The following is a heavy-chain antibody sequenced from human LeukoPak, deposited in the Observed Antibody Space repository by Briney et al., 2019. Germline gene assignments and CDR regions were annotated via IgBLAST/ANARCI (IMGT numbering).Heavy chain of an antibody. CDR2: LTCDGSNK. J-gene: IGHJ4*02. CDR3: AKVKRWLAPYFDY. D-gene: IGHD6-19*01. Sequence: GGSLRLSCSASGFTFSSCSMQGVRQAPATGREWVAGLTCDGSNKYYADSGKSRFTISRDNSKNTLYLQMNSLRAEDTAVYYCAKVKRWLAPYFDYWGQGTLVTVSS. V-gene: IGHV3-30*18. CDR1: GFTFSSCS.